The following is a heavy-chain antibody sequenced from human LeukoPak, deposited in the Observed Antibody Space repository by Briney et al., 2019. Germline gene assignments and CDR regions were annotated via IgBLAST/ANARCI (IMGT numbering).Heavy chain of an antibody. Sequence: GGSLRLSCAASGFTFSSYAMSWVRQAPGKGLERVSAISGSGGSTYYADSVKGRFTISRDNSKNTLYLQMNSLRAEDTAVYYCAKHYDFWSGYYYHDAFDIWGQGTMVTVSS. J-gene: IGHJ3*02. D-gene: IGHD3-3*01. V-gene: IGHV3-23*01. CDR2: ISGSGGST. CDR1: GFTFSSYA. CDR3: AKHYDFWSGYYYHDAFDI.